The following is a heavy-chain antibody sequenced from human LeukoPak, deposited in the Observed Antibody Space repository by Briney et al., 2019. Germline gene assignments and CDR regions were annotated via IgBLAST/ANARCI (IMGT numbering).Heavy chain of an antibody. CDR2: IKKTGSET. CDR1: GFTFSHFW. CDR3: AREDGYCSGGNCYSYFDS. D-gene: IGHD2-15*01. Sequence: GGSLRLSCAASGFTFSHFWMSWVRQAPGKGLEWVAYIKKTGSETYYVDSVKGRFTITRDNTRNSLFLQMYSLRAEDAAVYFCAREDGYCSGGNCYSYFDSWGQGTLVTVSS. V-gene: IGHV3-7*01. J-gene: IGHJ4*02.